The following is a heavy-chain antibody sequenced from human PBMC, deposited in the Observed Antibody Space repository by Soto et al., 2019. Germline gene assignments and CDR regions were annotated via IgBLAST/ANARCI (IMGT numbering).Heavy chain of an antibody. V-gene: IGHV1-69*12. J-gene: IGHJ4*02. CDR2: ILPIFGVE. CDR1: GGTFSSYV. CDR3: ARSPEEGY. Sequence: QVQLVQSGAEVKKPGSSVKVSCKASGGTFSSYVISWVRQAPGQGLEWMGGILPIFGVEHYAKKCQGRVTSTAHECTTTAYMELSSLRSEDTDVYYCARSPEEGYWGQGTLVTVSS.